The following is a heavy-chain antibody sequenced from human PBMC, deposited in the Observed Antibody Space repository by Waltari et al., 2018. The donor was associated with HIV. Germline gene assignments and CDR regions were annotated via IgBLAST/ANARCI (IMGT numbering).Heavy chain of an antibody. V-gene: IGHV3-48*02. CDR1: GFTFSSYS. CDR3: AGELMTTSPT. Sequence: EVQLVESGGGLVQPGGSLSLSCAASGFTFSSYSMNWVRQAPGKGLEWVSYISSSSSTIYYADSVKGRFTISRDNAKNSLYLQMNSLRDEDTAVYYCAGELMTTSPTWGQGTLVTVSS. D-gene: IGHD4-17*01. J-gene: IGHJ5*02. CDR2: ISSSSSTI.